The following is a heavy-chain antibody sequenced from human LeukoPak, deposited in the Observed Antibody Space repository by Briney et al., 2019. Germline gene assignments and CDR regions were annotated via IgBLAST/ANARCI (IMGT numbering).Heavy chain of an antibody. D-gene: IGHD4-23*01. J-gene: IGHJ6*02. CDR1: GYTFTGYY. Sequence: GASVKVSCKASGYTFTGYYMHWVRQAPGQGLEWMGWINPNSGGTNYAQKFQGRVTMTRDTSISTAYMELSRLRSDDTAVYYCARELSRYGGNSVYYYGMDVWGQGTTVTVSS. CDR2: INPNSGGT. CDR3: ARELSRYGGNSVYYYGMDV. V-gene: IGHV1-2*02.